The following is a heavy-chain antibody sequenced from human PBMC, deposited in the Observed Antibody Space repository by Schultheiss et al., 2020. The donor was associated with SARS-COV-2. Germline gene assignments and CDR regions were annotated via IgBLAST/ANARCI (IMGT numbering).Heavy chain of an antibody. J-gene: IGHJ5*02. CDR2: INSDGSST. CDR3: AKEYGSYSP. Sequence: GGSLRLSCAASGFTFSSYAMSWVRQAPGKGLVWVSRINSDGSSTAYADSVKGRFTISRDNAKNTLYLQMNSLRAEDTALYYCAKEYGSYSPWGQGTLVTVSS. CDR1: GFTFSSYA. D-gene: IGHD1-26*01. V-gene: IGHV3-74*01.